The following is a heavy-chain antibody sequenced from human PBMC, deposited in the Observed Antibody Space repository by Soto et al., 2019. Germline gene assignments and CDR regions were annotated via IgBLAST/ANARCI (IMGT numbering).Heavy chain of an antibody. CDR2: INHSGST. V-gene: IGHV4-39*07. D-gene: IGHD3-16*01. J-gene: IGHJ4*02. Sequence: PSETLSLTCTVSRGSISSGTNYWAWIRQPPGKGLEWIGEINHSGSTNYNPSLKSRVTMSVDTSKNQFSLRLSSVTAADTAVYYCARGRLRDYIWGSSPITPFDYWGQGTLVTVSS. CDR3: ARGRLRDYIWGSSPITPFDY. CDR1: RGSISSGTNY.